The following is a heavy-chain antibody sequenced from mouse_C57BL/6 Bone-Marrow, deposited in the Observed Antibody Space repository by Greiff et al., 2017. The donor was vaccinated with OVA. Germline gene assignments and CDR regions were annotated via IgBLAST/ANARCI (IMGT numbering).Heavy chain of an antibody. CDR1: GFSFNTYA. CDR3: VRHEIYRYAMDY. Sequence: EVQLVESRGGLVQPKGSLKLSCAASGFSFNTYAMNWVRQAPGKGLEWVARIRSKSNNYATYYADSVKDRFTISRDDSESMLYLQMNNLKTEDTAMYYCVRHEIYRYAMDYWGQGTSVTVSS. J-gene: IGHJ4*01. D-gene: IGHD1-3*01. CDR2: IRSKSNNYAT. V-gene: IGHV10-1*01.